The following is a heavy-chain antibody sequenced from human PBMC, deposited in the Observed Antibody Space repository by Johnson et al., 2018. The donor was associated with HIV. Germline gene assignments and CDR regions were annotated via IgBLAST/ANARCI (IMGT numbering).Heavy chain of an antibody. V-gene: IGHV3-23*04. D-gene: IGHD2-15*01. CDR2: IIGSGGST. Sequence: VLLVESGGGLVQPGGSLSLSCAASGFTFSSYAMSWVHQAPGKGLEWVSTIIGSGGSTYYAESVKGRFTISRDNSKNTVYLQMNSLRAEDTAVFYCAKDAYCSGGRCYGFGAFDIWGQGTMV. J-gene: IGHJ3*02. CDR3: AKDAYCSGGRCYGFGAFDI. CDR1: GFTFSSYA.